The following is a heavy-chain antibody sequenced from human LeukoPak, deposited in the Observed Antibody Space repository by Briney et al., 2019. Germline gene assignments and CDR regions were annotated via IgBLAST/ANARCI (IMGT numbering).Heavy chain of an antibody. Sequence: SETLSLTCTVSGGSIAGYYWSRIRQPPGKGLEWIGYIFYSGNSNYNPSLKSRVTISVDTSKNQFSLNLTSVTAADTAVYFCARTGFGELPFDYGGQGTLVTVSS. CDR2: IFYSGNS. V-gene: IGHV4-59*01. J-gene: IGHJ4*02. CDR3: ARTGFGELPFDY. CDR1: GGSIAGYY. D-gene: IGHD3-10*01.